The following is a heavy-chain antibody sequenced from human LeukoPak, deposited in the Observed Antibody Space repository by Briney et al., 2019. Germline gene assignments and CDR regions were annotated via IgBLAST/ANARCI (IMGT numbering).Heavy chain of an antibody. V-gene: IGHV3-11*03. D-gene: IGHD3-22*01. CDR2: ISSSSSYT. CDR1: GLTFSDYH. Sequence: GSLRLSCAASGLTFSDYHMNWIRQAPGKGLEWVSYISSSSSYTNYGDSVKGRFTSSRDNAKNSLYLRMNSLRAEDTAVYYCARGSGSHFDSWGQGTLVTVSS. J-gene: IGHJ4*02. CDR3: ARGSGSHFDS.